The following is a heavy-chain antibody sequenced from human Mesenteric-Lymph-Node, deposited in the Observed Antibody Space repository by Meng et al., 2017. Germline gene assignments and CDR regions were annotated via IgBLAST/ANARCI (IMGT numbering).Heavy chain of an antibody. CDR3: ARSLMFRAVVATPFFDY. V-gene: IGHV2-5*02. CDR1: GFPVSTGGVG. CDR2: IYWDDDE. D-gene: IGHD3-10*02. Sequence: SGPTLAKLTQILTLTCTVSGFPVSTGGVGVGWIRQPPGKALEWLALIYWDDDENYSPTLKSRLTITKDTSKNQGVLTMTNMDPVDTAAYYCARSLMFRAVVATPFFDYWGQGTLVTVSS. J-gene: IGHJ4*02.